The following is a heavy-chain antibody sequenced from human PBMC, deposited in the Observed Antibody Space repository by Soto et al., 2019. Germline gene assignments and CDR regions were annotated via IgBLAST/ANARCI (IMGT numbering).Heavy chain of an antibody. CDR1: GGFISSYY. CDR3: ARSIDSSGYYFSNC. D-gene: IGHD3-22*01. J-gene: IGHJ4*02. V-gene: IGHV4-59*01. CDR2: IHHSGST. Sequence: PSETLSLTCTVSGGFISSYYWSWIRQSPGKGLEWIGYIHHSGSTNYNPSLKSRVTMSVDTSRNQFSPKLSSVTAADSAVYYCARSIDSSGYYFSNCWGQGTLVTVSS.